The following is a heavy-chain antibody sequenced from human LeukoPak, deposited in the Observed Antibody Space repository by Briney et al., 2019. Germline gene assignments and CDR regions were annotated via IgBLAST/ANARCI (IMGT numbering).Heavy chain of an antibody. CDR3: ARWWDDGSGYSYYYGMDV. CDR1: GYTFTSYY. J-gene: IGHJ6*02. V-gene: IGHV1-46*01. CDR2: INPSGGST. Sequence: ASVKVSCKASGYTFTSYYMHWVRQAPGQGLGWMGMINPSGGSTSYAQKFQGRVTMTWDTSTSTVYMELSSLRSEDTAVYYCARWWDDGSGYSYYYGMDVWGQGTTVTVSS. D-gene: IGHD3-22*01.